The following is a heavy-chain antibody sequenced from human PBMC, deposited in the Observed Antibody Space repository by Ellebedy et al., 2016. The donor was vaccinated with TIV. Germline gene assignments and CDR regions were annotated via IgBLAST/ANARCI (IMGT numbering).Heavy chain of an antibody. CDR2: ISYDGSNK. CDR3: ARALYGDYVP. Sequence: GESLKISXAASGFTFSSYAMHWVRQAPGKGLEWVAVISYDGSNKYYADSVKGRFTISRDNSKNTLYLQMNSLRAEDTAVYYCARALYGDYVPWGQGTLVTVSS. V-gene: IGHV3-30-3*01. CDR1: GFTFSSYA. J-gene: IGHJ5*02. D-gene: IGHD4-17*01.